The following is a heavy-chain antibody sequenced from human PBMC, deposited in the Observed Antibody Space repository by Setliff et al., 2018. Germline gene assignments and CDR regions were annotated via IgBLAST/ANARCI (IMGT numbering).Heavy chain of an antibody. Sequence: SVKVSCKASGDSFSNYAISWVRQAPGQGLEWMGGIIPMFGTPAYTQKFQDRVTITTDESTSTAYMELSSLRSDDTAVYYCARQPMDTIMVTFDYWGQGILVTVSS. J-gene: IGHJ4*02. CDR2: IIPMFGTP. V-gene: IGHV1-69*05. D-gene: IGHD5-12*01. CDR1: GDSFSNYA. CDR3: ARQPMDTIMVTFDY.